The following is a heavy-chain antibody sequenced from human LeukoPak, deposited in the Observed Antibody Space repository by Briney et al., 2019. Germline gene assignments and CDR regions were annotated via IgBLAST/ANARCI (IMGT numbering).Heavy chain of an antibody. CDR1: GFTFSNYG. J-gene: IGHJ4*02. CDR3: AKDSHSYCTGASCYSHGRGFDY. D-gene: IGHD2-15*01. V-gene: IGHV3-30*02. Sequence: PGGSLRFSCAASGFTFSNYGMHWVRQAPGKGLKWVAFIQYDGSNKDYEDSVKGRFTISRDNSRNTLYLQMNSMRAEDTAVYYCAKDSHSYCTGASCYSHGRGFDYWRQGILVTVSS. CDR2: IQYDGSNK.